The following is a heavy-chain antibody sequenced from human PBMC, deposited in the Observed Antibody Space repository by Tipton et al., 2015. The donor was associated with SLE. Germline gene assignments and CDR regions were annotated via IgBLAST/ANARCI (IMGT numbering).Heavy chain of an antibody. CDR1: GGSISSYY. CDR3: ARVGAGEAFDI. CDR2: IYTSGST. V-gene: IGHV4-4*08. Sequence: TLSLTCTVSGGSISSYYWSWIRQPPGKGLEWIGYIYTSGSTNYNPSLKSRVTISVDTSKNQFSLKLSSVTAADTAVYYCARVGAGEAFDIWGQGTMVTVSS. J-gene: IGHJ3*02. D-gene: IGHD7-27*01.